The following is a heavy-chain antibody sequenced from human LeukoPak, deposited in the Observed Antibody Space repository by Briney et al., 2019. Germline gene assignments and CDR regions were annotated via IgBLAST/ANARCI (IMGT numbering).Heavy chain of an antibody. V-gene: IGHV1-2*02. CDR2: INPNSGGT. CDR3: AKSPSYYYDSSGYHYFDY. D-gene: IGHD3-22*01. J-gene: IGHJ4*02. Sequence: ASVKVSCKASGYTFTGYYMHWVRQAPGQGLEWMGWINPNSGGTNYAQKFQGRVTMTRDTSISTAYMELSRLRSDDTAVYYCAKSPSYYYDSSGYHYFDYWGQGTLVTVYS. CDR1: GYTFTGYY.